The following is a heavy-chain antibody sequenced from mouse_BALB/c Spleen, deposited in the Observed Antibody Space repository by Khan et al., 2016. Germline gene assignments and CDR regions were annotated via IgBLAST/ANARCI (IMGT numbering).Heavy chain of an antibody. CDR1: GFTFSGFW. J-gene: IGHJ1*01. CDR3: MRYDGYYWYFDV. V-gene: IGHV11-2*02. Sequence: DVQLLEIGGGLVQPGGSRGLSCEGSGFTFSGFWMSWVRQTPGKTLEWIGDINSDGSAINYAPSIKDRFTIFRDNDKSTLYLQMSNVRSEDTATYFCMRYDGYYWYFDVWGAGTTVTVSS. D-gene: IGHD2-3*01. CDR2: INSDGSAI.